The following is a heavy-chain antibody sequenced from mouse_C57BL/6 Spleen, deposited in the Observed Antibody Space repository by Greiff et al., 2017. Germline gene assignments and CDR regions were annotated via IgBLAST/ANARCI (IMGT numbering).Heavy chain of an antibody. CDR1: GYTFTGYW. CDR3: ARCEIYYYGSSHYYAMDY. D-gene: IGHD1-1*01. Sequence: QVQLQQSGAELMKPGASVKLSCKATGYTFTGYWIEWVKQRPGHGLEWIGEILPGSGSTNYNEKFKGKATFTADTSSNTAYMQLSSLTTEDSAIYYCARCEIYYYGSSHYYAMDYWGQGTSVTVS. V-gene: IGHV1-9*01. J-gene: IGHJ4*01. CDR2: ILPGSGST.